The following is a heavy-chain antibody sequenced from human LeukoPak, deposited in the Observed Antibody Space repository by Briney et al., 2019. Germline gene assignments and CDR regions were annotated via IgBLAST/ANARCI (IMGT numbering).Heavy chain of an antibody. D-gene: IGHD6-25*01. CDR1: GFTSSSYW. V-gene: IGHV3-7*01. CDR2: IKQDGSEK. J-gene: IGHJ4*02. Sequence: PGGSLRLSCAASGFTSSSYWMSWVRQAPGKGLEWVANIKQDGSEKYYVDSVKGRFTISRDNAKNSLYLQMNSLRAEDTAVYYCAREFEYSSGVDYWGQGTLVTVSS. CDR3: AREFEYSSGVDY.